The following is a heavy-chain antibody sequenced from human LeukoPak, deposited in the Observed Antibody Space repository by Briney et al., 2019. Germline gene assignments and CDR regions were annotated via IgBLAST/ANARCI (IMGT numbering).Heavy chain of an antibody. CDR3: ARDSSPPLLRPKGFDY. J-gene: IGHJ4*02. Sequence: PGGSLRLSCAASGFTFSSYSMNWVRQAPGKGLEWVSSISSSSSYIYYADSVKGRFTIYRDNAKNSLYLQMNSLRAEDTAVYYCARDSSPPLLRPKGFDYWGQGTLVTVSS. CDR1: GFTFSSYS. D-gene: IGHD2-15*01. CDR2: ISSSSSYI. V-gene: IGHV3-21*01.